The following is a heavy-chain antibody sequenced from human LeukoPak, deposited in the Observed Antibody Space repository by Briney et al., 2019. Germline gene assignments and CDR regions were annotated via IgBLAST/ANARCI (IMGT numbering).Heavy chain of an antibody. CDR3: ARATSTSRYSGSYLS. J-gene: IGHJ4*02. CDR1: GGSISSSS. Sequence: ETLSLTCTVSGGSISSSSYYWGWIRQPPGKGLEWVSSISSSSSYIYYADSVKGRFTISRDNAKNSLYLQMNSLRAEDTAVYYCARATSTSRYSGSYLSWGQGTLVTVSS. D-gene: IGHD1-26*01. V-gene: IGHV3-21*01. CDR2: ISSSSSYI.